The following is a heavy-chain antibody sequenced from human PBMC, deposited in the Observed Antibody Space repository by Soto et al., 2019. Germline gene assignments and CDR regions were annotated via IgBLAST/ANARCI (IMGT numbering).Heavy chain of an antibody. V-gene: IGHV1-69*13. Sequence: SVKVSCKASGGTFSSYAISWVRQAPGQGLEWMGGIIPIFGTANYAQKFQGRVTITADESTSTAYMELSSLRSEDTAVYYCAAPGSIAARFAWHFDLWGRGTLVTVSS. CDR1: GGTFSSYA. J-gene: IGHJ2*01. CDR2: IIPIFGTA. CDR3: AAPGSIAARFAWHFDL. D-gene: IGHD6-6*01.